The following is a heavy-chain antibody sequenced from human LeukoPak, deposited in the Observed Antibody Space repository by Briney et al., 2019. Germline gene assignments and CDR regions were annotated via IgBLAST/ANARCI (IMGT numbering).Heavy chain of an antibody. D-gene: IGHD2-21*01. CDR1: GFTFTSYS. V-gene: IGHV3-21*01. CDR2: ISSSSAYI. CDR3: SRGGDFMDV. J-gene: IGHJ6*03. Sequence: GWSLRLSCAASGFTFTSYSMNWVRQAPGKGLEWVSSISSSSAYIYYADSVEGRFTISRDNAKNSLYLQMNSLRAEDTAVYYCSRGGDFMDVWGKGTTVTVSS.